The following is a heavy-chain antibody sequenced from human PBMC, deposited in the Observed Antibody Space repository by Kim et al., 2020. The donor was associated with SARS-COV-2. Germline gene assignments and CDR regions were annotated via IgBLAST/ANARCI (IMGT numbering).Heavy chain of an antibody. Sequence: YQGDSETRYSPSVQGQVTISADKSISTAYLQWSSLKASDTAMYYCARIGDYWGQGTLVTVSS. CDR2: YQGDSET. CDR3: ARIGDY. D-gene: IGHD2-15*01. V-gene: IGHV5-51*01. J-gene: IGHJ4*02.